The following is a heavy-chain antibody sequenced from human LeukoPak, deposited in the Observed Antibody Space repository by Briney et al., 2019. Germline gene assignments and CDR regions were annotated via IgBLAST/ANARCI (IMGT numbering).Heavy chain of an antibody. CDR3: ASQAGTLMTTVTLVIDY. D-gene: IGHD4-17*01. CDR2: IYTSGST. J-gene: IGHJ4*02. CDR1: GVSISSGLYY. Sequence: SETLSLTCTVYGVSISSGLYYWSWIRQPAGKGLEWIGRIYTSGSTYYNPSLESRVTISVDTSKNQFSLKLSYVTAADKAVYYCASQAGTLMTTVTLVIDYWGQGTLVTVSS. V-gene: IGHV4-61*02.